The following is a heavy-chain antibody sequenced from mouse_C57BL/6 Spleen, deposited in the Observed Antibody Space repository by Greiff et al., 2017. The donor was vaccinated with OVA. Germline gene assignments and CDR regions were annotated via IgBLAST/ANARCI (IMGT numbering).Heavy chain of an antibody. CDR2: ISSGGSYT. CDR1: GFTFSSYG. D-gene: IGHD1-1*01. CDR3: ASPTTVDYYAMDY. V-gene: IGHV5-6*02. J-gene: IGHJ4*01. Sequence: DVKLVESGGDLVKPGGSLKLSCAASGFTFSSYGMSWVRQTPDKRLEWVATISSGGSYTYYPDSVKGRFTISRDNAKNTLYLQMSSLKSEDTAMYYCASPTTVDYYAMDYWGQGTSVTVSS.